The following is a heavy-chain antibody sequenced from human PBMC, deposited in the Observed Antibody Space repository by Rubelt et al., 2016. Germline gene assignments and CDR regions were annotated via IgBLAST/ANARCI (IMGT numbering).Heavy chain of an antibody. D-gene: IGHD2-2*01. Sequence: VQLVESGGGVVQPGRSLRLSCAASGFTFSSYAMHWVRQAPGKGLEWVAVISYDGSNKYYADSVKGRFTISRDNSKNTLYLQMNSLRAEDTAVYYCARDHPYQLLTYYYYYCMDVWGQGTTVTVSS. CDR2: ISYDGSNK. CDR3: ARDHPYQLLTYYYYYCMDV. J-gene: IGHJ6*02. V-gene: IGHV3-30*04. CDR1: GFTFSSYA.